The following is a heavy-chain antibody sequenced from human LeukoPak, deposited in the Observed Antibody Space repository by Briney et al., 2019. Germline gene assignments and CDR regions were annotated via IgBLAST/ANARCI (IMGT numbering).Heavy chain of an antibody. J-gene: IGHJ4*02. CDR2: INSNGYNT. Sequence: GGSLRLSRAASGFTFSTYDMHWVRQAPGMGLEYVSAINSNGYNTYYANSVRGRFTISRDNSKNTLYLQMGSVGPEDMAVYYCARAPPGYYDFWGQGTLVTVSS. V-gene: IGHV3-64*01. CDR1: GFTFSTYD. CDR3: ARAPPGYYDF.